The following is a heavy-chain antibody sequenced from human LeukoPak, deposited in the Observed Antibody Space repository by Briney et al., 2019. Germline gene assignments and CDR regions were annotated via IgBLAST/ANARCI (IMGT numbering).Heavy chain of an antibody. CDR2: ISDIGTST. J-gene: IGHJ3*01. V-gene: IGHV3-23*01. CDR1: GFTFSNYA. D-gene: IGHD2-8*02. Sequence: GGSLRLSCAASGFTFSNYAMTWVRQAPGKGLEWVSSISDIGTSTYYADSVKGRFTISRDNSKNTLYLQMNSLRAADMALYSCARPRSEGWGILFHAFDLWGQGTMVTVSS. CDR3: ARPRSEGWGILFHAFDL.